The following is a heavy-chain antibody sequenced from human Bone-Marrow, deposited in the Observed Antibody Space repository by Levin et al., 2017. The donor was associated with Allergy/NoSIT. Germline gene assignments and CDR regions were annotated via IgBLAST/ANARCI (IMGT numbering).Heavy chain of an antibody. D-gene: IGHD4-17*01. CDR2: IYPGDSDT. CDR3: ARLPSYGDYDNYYYYGMDG. Sequence: HGESLKISCKGSGYSFTSYWIGWVRQMPGKGLEWMGIIYPGDSDTRYSPSFQGQVTISADKSISTAYLQWSSLKASDTAMYYCARLPSYGDYDNYYYYGMDGWGQGTTVTVSS. J-gene: IGHJ6*02. V-gene: IGHV5-51*01. CDR1: GYSFTSYW.